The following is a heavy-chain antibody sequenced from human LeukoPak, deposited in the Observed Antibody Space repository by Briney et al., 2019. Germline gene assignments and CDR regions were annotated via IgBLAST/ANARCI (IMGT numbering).Heavy chain of an antibody. CDR1: GFTVSSNY. V-gene: IGHV3-53*05. D-gene: IGHD2-15*01. J-gene: IGHJ6*03. Sequence: PGGSLRLSCAASGFTVSSNYMSWVRQAPGKGLEWVSVIYSGGSTYYADSVKGRFTISRDNSKNTLYLQVNSLRAEDTAVYYCAKEPRVALSYYYYYMDVWGKGTTVTVPS. CDR2: IYSGGST. CDR3: AKEPRVALSYYYYYMDV.